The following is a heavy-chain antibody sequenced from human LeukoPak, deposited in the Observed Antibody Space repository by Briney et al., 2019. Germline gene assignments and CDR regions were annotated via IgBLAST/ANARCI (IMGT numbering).Heavy chain of an antibody. D-gene: IGHD3-22*01. CDR2: ISAYNGNT. CDR1: GYTFTSYG. Sequence: GASVKVSCKASGYTFTSYGISWVRQAPGQGLEWMGWISAYNGNTNYAQKLQGRVTMTTDTSTSTAYKELRSLRSDDTAVYYCARDYHYYDSSGYLVYWGQGTLVTVSS. V-gene: IGHV1-18*01. J-gene: IGHJ4*02. CDR3: ARDYHYYDSSGYLVY.